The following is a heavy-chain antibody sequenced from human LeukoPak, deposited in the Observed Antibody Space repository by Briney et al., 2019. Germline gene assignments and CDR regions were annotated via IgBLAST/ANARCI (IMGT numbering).Heavy chain of an antibody. V-gene: IGHV4-59*08. CDR3: ARHAPRYSPGGWFDP. CDR1: GGSISPYY. Sequence: SETLSLTCTVSGGSISPYYWSWIRQPPGKGLEWIGYIYYSGSTNYNPSLKSRVTISVDTSKNQFSLKLSSVTAADTAVYYCARHAPRYSPGGWFDPWGQGTLVTVSS. D-gene: IGHD6-13*01. J-gene: IGHJ5*02. CDR2: IYYSGST.